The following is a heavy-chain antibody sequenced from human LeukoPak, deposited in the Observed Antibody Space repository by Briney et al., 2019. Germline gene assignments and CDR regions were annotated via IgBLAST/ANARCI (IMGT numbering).Heavy chain of an antibody. CDR1: GFSFSSYS. CDR3: ARLRRNTDSRGFFYYYDY. CDR2: INTVSSYI. D-gene: IGHD3-22*01. V-gene: IGHV3-21*06. J-gene: IGHJ4*02. Sequence: KPGGSLRLSCAASGFSFSSYSFNWVRQAPGKGLEWVSSINTVSSYIYYADSLKGRFTISRDNAKNSVYLQMDSLRAEDSAVYYCARLRRNTDSRGFFYYYDYWGQGTLVTVSS.